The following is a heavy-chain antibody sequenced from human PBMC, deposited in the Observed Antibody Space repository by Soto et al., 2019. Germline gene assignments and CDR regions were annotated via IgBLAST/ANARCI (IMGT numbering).Heavy chain of an antibody. CDR3: ARVGIGYDFWSGYYPYYYGMDV. V-gene: IGHV4-4*02. D-gene: IGHD3-3*01. CDR1: GGSISSSNW. J-gene: IGHJ6*02. CDR2: IYHSGST. Sequence: PSETLSLTCAVSGGSISSSNWWSWVRQPPGKGLEWIGEIYHSGSTNYNPSLKSRVTISVDTSKNQFSLKLSSVTAADTAVYYCARVGIGYDFWSGYYPYYYGMDVWGQGTTVTVSS.